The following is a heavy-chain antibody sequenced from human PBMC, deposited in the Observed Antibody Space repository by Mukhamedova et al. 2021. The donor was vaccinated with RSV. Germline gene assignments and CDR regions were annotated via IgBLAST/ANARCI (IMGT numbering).Heavy chain of an antibody. V-gene: IGHV3-30*01. CDR3: ARSSGSYYKRSSIPAPIDAFDI. CDR2: GGSNK. J-gene: IGHJ3*02. Sequence: GGSNKYYADSVKGRFTISRDNSKNTLYLQMNSLRAEDTAVYYCARSSGSYYKRSSIPAPIDAFDIWGQGTMVTVSS. D-gene: IGHD3-10*01.